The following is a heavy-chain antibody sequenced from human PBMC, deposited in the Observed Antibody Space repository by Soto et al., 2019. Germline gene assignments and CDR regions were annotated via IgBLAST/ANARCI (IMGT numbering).Heavy chain of an antibody. D-gene: IGHD2-15*01. CDR3: AKGRYCSGGSCYGGVQKYYYYGMDV. CDR2: ISGGGDYTYYPDSAIST. Sequence: PGESLKISCAASGFTFSSAAMNWVRQARGKGLEWVSTISGGGDYTYYPDSAISTYFADSVKGRLTISRDNSKNTLYLQMNSLRAEDTAVYYCAKGRYCSGGSCYGGVQKYYYYGMDVWGQGTTVTVSS. J-gene: IGHJ6*02. CDR1: GFTFSSAA. V-gene: IGHV3-23*01.